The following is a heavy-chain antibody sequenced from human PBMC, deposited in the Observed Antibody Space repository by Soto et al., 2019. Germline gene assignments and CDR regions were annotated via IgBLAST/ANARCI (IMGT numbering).Heavy chain of an antibody. CDR2: LYDTVGT. Sequence: PGGSLRLSCAASGFSFRGKNCLSWLRHTRGKGLEWVSGLYDTVGTYYADSVKGRFSVSRDNSKNTFYPQLRSLRPDDTALYFCATWSQRKHEFDVWGLGTMVTVSS. J-gene: IGHJ3*01. CDR1: GFSFRGKNC. V-gene: IGHV3-53*01. CDR3: ATWSQRKHEFDV.